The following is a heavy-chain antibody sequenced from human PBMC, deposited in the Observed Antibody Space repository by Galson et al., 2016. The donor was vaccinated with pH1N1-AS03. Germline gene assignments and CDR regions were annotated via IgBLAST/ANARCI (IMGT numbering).Heavy chain of an antibody. J-gene: IGHJ4*02. Sequence: SLRLSCAASGFTFSSYGMHWVRQAPGKGLEWLSFLPYDGSNKFHADSVKGRFTISRDNSKNTLYLQMNSLRAEDTAVYYCAKDKDSYYGPDYWGQGTLVTVSS. CDR1: GFTFSSYG. V-gene: IGHV3-30*02. D-gene: IGHD1-26*01. CDR3: AKDKDSYYGPDY. CDR2: LPYDGSNK.